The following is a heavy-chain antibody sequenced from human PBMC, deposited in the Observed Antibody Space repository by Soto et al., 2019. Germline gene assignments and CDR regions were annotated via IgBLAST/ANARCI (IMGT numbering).Heavy chain of an antibody. Sequence: SVKVSCKASGDTDTNYVISWVRQAPGQGLEWMGGIFPKFGTTYSAQKLQDRLTITADESTSTVYMELRSLRSDDTAVYYCAREMGYSYGHGWFDPWGQGTLVTVSS. D-gene: IGHD5-18*01. CDR2: IFPKFGTT. V-gene: IGHV1-69*13. J-gene: IGHJ5*02. CDR3: AREMGYSYGHGWFDP. CDR1: GDTDTNYV.